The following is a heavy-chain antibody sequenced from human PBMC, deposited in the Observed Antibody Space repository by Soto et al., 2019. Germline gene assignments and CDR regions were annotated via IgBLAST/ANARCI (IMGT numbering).Heavy chain of an antibody. V-gene: IGHV1-2*04. D-gene: IGHD1-7*01. J-gene: IGHJ5*02. CDR3: ARDRGNGNSSLYNKPKNWLDP. Sequence: YRRSPQHSHKQGLEWMGWINPNSGGTNYAQKFQGWVTMTRDTSISTAYMELSRLRSDDTAVYYCARDRGNGNSSLYNKPKNWLDPWGQRTLLTV. CDR1: Y. CDR2: INPNSGGT.